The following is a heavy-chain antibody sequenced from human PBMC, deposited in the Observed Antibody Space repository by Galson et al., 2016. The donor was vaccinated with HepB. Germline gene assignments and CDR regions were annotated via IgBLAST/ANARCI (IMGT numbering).Heavy chain of an antibody. CDR2: IYYSGST. J-gene: IGHJ4*02. D-gene: IGHD3-3*01. V-gene: IGHV4-39*01. CDR3: ASSTRISVSPFDY. CDR1: GGSISSRSYY. Sequence: SETLSLTCTVSGGSISSRSYYWGWIRQPPGKGLEWIGSIYYSGSTYYNPSLKSRVTLSVDTSKNQFSLRLSSVTAADTAIYYCASSTRISVSPFDYWGQGTLVTVSS.